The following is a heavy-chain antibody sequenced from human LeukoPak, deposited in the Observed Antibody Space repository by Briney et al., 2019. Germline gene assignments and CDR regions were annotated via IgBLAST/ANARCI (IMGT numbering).Heavy chain of an antibody. V-gene: IGHV3-21*01. J-gene: IGHJ4*02. CDR3: ASSDYGGFDY. Sequence: GGSLRLSCAASGFTFYTYSMNWVRQAPGKGLEWVSSISSSGTYTYYADSVKGRFTISRDNAKNSLYLQMNSLRAEDTAVYHCASSDYGGFDYWGQGTLVTVSS. D-gene: IGHD4-17*01. CDR1: GFTFYTYS. CDR2: ISSSGTYT.